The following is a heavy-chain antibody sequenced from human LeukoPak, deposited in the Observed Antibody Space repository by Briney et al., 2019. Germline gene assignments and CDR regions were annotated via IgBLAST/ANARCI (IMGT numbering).Heavy chain of an antibody. CDR1: GGSFSGYY. Sequence: KPSETLSLTCAVYGGSFSGYYWSWIRQPPGKGLEWIGEINHSGSTNYNPSLKSRVTISVDTSKNQFSLKLSSVTAADTAVYYCARFRGILTGYGYWGQGTLVTVSS. CDR2: INHSGST. D-gene: IGHD3-9*01. CDR3: ARFRGILTGYGY. J-gene: IGHJ4*02. V-gene: IGHV4-34*01.